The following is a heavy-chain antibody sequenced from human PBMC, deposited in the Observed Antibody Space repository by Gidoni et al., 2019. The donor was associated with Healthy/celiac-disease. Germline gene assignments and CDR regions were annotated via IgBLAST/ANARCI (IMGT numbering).Heavy chain of an antibody. CDR2: IKSKTDGGTT. J-gene: IGHJ4*02. Sequence: EVQLVESGGGLVQPGGSLRLSCAASGFTFSNAWMSWVRQAPGKGLEWVGRIKSKTDGGTTDYAAPVKGRFTISRDDSKNTLYLQMNSLKTEDTAVYYCTTRGWDYYDSSGSISPFDYWGQGTLVTVSS. V-gene: IGHV3-15*01. D-gene: IGHD3-22*01. CDR3: TTRGWDYYDSSGSISPFDY. CDR1: GFTFSNAW.